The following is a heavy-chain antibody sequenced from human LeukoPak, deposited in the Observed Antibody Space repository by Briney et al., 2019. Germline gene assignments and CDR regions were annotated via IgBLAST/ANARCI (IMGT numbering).Heavy chain of an antibody. CDR1: GFTFRFYG. CDR2: IQYDGSYK. CDR3: AKTSDQLLYSKFDF. J-gene: IGHJ4*02. D-gene: IGHD2-2*02. V-gene: IGHV3-30*02. Sequence: GESLRLSCATSGFTFRFYGMHWVRQAPGKGLEWVSFIQYDGSYKFYADSVQGRFSISRDNSKNTLFLQMNSLRADDTAVYYCAKTSDQLLYSKFDFWGQGTLVTVSS.